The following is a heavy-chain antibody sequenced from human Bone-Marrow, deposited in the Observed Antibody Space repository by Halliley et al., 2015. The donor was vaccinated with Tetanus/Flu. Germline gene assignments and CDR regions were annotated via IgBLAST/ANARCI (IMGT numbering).Heavy chain of an antibody. CDR3: AKEFRSSRDPFFGMDV. J-gene: IGHJ6*02. V-gene: IGHV3-30*18. CDR2: ISYDGGKK. CDR1: GFTFSSYG. D-gene: IGHD2-21*01. Sequence: QLVQSGGGVVQPGRSLRLSCAASGFTFSSYGMYWVRQAPGKGLEWVALISYDGGKKYYADSLKGRFTLSRDNSENTLYLQMNSLRPEDTAVYYCAKEFRSSRDPFFGMDVWGHGPTVTASS.